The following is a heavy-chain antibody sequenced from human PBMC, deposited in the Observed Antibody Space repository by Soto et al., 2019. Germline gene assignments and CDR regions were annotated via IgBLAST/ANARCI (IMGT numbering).Heavy chain of an antibody. J-gene: IGHJ4*02. Sequence: QVQLVESGGGVVQPGRSLRLSCAASGFTFSSYGMHWVRQAPGKGLEWVAVISYDGSNKYYADSVKGRFTIHRDNSNNTQYLQMNSLRAKDTAVYYCAKGQWLAHFDYWGQRTLVTVSS. D-gene: IGHD6-19*01. V-gene: IGHV3-30*18. CDR3: AKGQWLAHFDY. CDR1: GFTFSSYG. CDR2: ISYDGSNK.